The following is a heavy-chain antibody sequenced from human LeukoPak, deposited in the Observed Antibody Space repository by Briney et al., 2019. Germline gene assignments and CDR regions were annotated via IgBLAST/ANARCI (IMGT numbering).Heavy chain of an antibody. V-gene: IGHV4-34*01. CDR2: INQSGYT. Sequence: PSETLSLTCAVYGGSFSGYFWSWIRQPPGKGLEWIGEINQSGYTNYNPSLKSRVTISVDTSKNQFSLKLNSMTAADTAVYYCAKDGITIFGVAHPGTDYWGQGTLVTVSS. D-gene: IGHD3-3*01. CDR3: AKDGITIFGVAHPGTDY. J-gene: IGHJ4*02. CDR1: GGSFSGYF.